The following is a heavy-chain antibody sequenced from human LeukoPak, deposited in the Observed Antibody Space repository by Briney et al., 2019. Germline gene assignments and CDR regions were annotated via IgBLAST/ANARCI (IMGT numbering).Heavy chain of an antibody. D-gene: IGHD3-3*01. CDR3: ARSIGLGGVTRGWFDP. CDR1: GGSISSYY. Sequence: SETLSLTCTVSGGSISSYYWSWIRQPPGKGLEWIGYIYTSGGTNYNPSLKSRVTISVDTSKNQFSLKLSSVTAADTAVYYCARSIGLGGVTRGWFDPWGQGTLVTVSS. V-gene: IGHV4-4*09. J-gene: IGHJ5*02. CDR2: IYTSGGT.